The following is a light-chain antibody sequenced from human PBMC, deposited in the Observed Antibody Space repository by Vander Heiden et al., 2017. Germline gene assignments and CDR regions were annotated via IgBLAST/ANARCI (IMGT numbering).Light chain of an antibody. CDR3: QQYNNWPRT. Sequence: EIVMTQSPATLSVSPGESATLSGRASQVVSNDLAWYQQKPGLAPRLLMYDASTRATGIPARFSGSGSGIEFTLTINSLQSEDFAVYFCQQYNNWPRTFGQGTKLEIK. V-gene: IGKV3-15*01. J-gene: IGKJ2*01. CDR1: QVVSND. CDR2: DAS.